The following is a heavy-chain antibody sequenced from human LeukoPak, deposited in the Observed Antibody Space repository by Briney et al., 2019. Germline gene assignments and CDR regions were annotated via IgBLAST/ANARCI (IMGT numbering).Heavy chain of an antibody. D-gene: IGHD2-2*01. CDR2: ISYDGSNK. V-gene: IGHV3-30*18. CDR3: AKDAVRYCSSTSCFTPAEYFQH. CDR1: GFTFSSYG. J-gene: IGHJ1*01. Sequence: GGSLRLSCAASGFTFSSYGMHWVRQAPGKGLEWVAVISYDGSNKYYADSVKGRFTISRDNSKNTLYLQMNSLRAEDTAVYYCAKDAVRYCSSTSCFTPAEYFQHWGQGTLVTVSS.